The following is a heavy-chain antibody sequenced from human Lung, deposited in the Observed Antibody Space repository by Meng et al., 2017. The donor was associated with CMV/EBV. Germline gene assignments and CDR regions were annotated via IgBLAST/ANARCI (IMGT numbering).Heavy chain of an antibody. Sequence: SXXVSXKASGGTFSSYAISWVRQAPGQGLEWMGGIIPILGIANYAQKFQGRVTITADKSTSTAYMELSSLRSEDTAVYYCARDSITIFGVVTKNDYYYYGMDVWGQGNXVTGAS. CDR1: GGTFSSYA. CDR2: IIPILGIA. CDR3: ARDSITIFGVVTKNDYYYYGMDV. D-gene: IGHD3-3*01. V-gene: IGHV1-69*10. J-gene: IGHJ6*02.